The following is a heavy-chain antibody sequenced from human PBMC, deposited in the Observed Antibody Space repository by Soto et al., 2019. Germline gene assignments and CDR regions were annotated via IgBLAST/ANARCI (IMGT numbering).Heavy chain of an antibody. V-gene: IGHV4-31*03. CDR1: GGSISSGGYY. CDR3: ARAREADINWFDP. CDR2: IYYSGST. Sequence: ASETLSLTCTVSGGSISSGGYYWSWIRQHPGKGLEWIGYIYYSGSTYYNPSLKSRVTISVDTSKNQFSLKLSSVTAADTAVYYCARAREADINWFDPWGQGTLVTVSS. D-gene: IGHD5-12*01. J-gene: IGHJ5*02.